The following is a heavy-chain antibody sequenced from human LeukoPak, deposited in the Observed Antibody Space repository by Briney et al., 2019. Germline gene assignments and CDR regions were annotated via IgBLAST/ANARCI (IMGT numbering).Heavy chain of an antibody. J-gene: IGHJ4*02. V-gene: IGHV3-74*01. D-gene: IGHD2-21*02. CDR2: IKTDGSIT. Sequence: GGSLRLSCAASGFTFSSYWMCWVRQDPGKGLAWVSCIKTDGSITAYAGSVKGRFTISRDDAKNTLYLQMNSLRADDTAVYYCARDGDAPMTDFDYWGQGTLVTVSS. CDR3: ARDGDAPMTDFDY. CDR1: GFTFSSYW.